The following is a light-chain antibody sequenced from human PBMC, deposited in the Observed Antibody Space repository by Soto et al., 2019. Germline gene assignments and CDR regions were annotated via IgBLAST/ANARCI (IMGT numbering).Light chain of an antibody. CDR1: QSVSSK. CDR3: QQYNNSPPLFT. CDR2: GAS. J-gene: IGKJ3*01. V-gene: IGKV3-15*01. Sequence: EMVMTQSPATLSVSPGESATLSCRASQSVSSKLAWYQQKPRQAPRLLISGASTRATGIPARFSGSGSGTEITLTISSLQSEDFAVYYCQQYNNSPPLFTFGPGTKVDIK.